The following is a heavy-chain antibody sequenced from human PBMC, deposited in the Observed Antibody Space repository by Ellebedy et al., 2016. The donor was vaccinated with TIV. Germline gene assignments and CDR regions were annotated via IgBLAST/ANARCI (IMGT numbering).Heavy chain of an antibody. D-gene: IGHD4-17*01. CDR3: ARDPRGGGDYGDNWFDP. CDR2: IYTDGGT. V-gene: IGHV3-66*01. CDR1: GFTVSSNF. Sequence: GESLKISCAASGFTVSSNFMSWVRQTPGKGLEWVSVIYTDGGTNYTDSVKGRFTISRDSSKNTLYLQMNSLRAEDTAVDYCARDPRGGGDYGDNWFDPWGQGTLVTVSS. J-gene: IGHJ5*02.